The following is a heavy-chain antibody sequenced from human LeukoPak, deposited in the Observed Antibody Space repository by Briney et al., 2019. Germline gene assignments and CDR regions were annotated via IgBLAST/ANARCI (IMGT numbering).Heavy chain of an antibody. CDR2: IYSGGST. CDR1: GFTVGSNY. J-gene: IGHJ4*02. CDR3: AVYDFWSGYYDY. Sequence: GGSLRLSCAASGFTVGSNYMSWVRQAPGKGLEWVSVIYSGGSTYYADSVKGRFTISRDNSKNTLYLQMNSLRAEDTAVYYCAVYDFWSGYYDYWGQGTLVTVSS. V-gene: IGHV3-66*01. D-gene: IGHD3-3*01.